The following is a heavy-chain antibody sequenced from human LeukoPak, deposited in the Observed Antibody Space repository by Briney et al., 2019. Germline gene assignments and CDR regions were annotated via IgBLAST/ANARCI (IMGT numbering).Heavy chain of an antibody. CDR1: GFTFSSYW. CDR2: IKQDGSEK. CDR3: ARDSRRYCSSTSCYYYYYYMDV. V-gene: IGHV3-7*01. J-gene: IGHJ6*03. D-gene: IGHD2-2*01. Sequence: PGGSLRLSCAASGFTFSSYWMSWVRQAPGKGLEWVANIKQDGSEKYYVDSVKGRFTISRDNDKNSLYLQMNSLRAEDTAVYYCARDSRRYCSSTSCYYYYYYMDVWGKGTTVTISS.